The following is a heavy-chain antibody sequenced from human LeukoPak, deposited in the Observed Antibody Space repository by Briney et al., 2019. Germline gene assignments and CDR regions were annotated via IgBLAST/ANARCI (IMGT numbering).Heavy chain of an antibody. CDR2: INHSGST. CDR3: ARVGGGYYGYSSAIDY. D-gene: IGHD1-26*01. CDR1: GGSFSGYY. V-gene: IGHV4-34*01. Sequence: PSETLSLTCAVYGGSFSGYYWSWIRQPSGKGLEWIGEINHSGSTNYNPSLKSRVTISVDTSKNQFSLKLSSVTAADTAVYYCARVGGGYYGYSSAIDYWGQGTLVTVSS. J-gene: IGHJ4*02.